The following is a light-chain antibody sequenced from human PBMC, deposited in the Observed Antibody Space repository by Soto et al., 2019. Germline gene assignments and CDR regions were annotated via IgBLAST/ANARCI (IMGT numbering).Light chain of an antibody. J-gene: IGLJ1*01. CDR1: SSDVGGYKY. CDR2: EVN. Sequence: QSALTQPPSASGSPGQSVTISCTGTSSDVGGYKYVSWYQQHPGQAPKLMIFEVNKRPSGVPDRFAGSKSGNTASLHVSGLQAEDEADYYCSSYAGINNLGVFGTGTKLTVL. V-gene: IGLV2-8*01. CDR3: SSYAGINNLGV.